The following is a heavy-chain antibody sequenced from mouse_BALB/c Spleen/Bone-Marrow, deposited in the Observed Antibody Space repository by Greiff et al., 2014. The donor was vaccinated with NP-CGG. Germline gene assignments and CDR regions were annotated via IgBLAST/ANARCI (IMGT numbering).Heavy chain of an antibody. J-gene: IGHJ3*01. V-gene: IGHV2-6-2*01. CDR3: ARHDNDGYYLAY. Sequence: VKLMESGPDLVAPSQSLSITCTVSGFSLTSYGVHWVRQPPGKGLEGLVVIWSDGSTTYNSALKSRLSISKDNSKSQVFLKMNSLQTDDKAMCYCARHDNDGYYLAYWGQGTLVTVSA. CDR2: IWSDGST. CDR1: GFSLTSYG. D-gene: IGHD2-3*01.